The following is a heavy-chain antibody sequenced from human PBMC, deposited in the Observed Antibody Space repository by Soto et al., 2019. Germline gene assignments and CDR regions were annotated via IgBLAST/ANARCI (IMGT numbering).Heavy chain of an antibody. D-gene: IGHD6-13*01. J-gene: IGHJ4*02. Sequence: SETLSLTCTVSGASIYSSTYYWSWIRQHPGKGLEWIGYIYYSGSTYYNPSLKSRVTISVDTSKNQFSLKLSSVTAADTAVYYCARGGIAAAAPPDYWGQGTLVTVSS. V-gene: IGHV4-31*03. CDR3: ARGGIAAAAPPDY. CDR2: IYYSGST. CDR1: GASIYSSTYY.